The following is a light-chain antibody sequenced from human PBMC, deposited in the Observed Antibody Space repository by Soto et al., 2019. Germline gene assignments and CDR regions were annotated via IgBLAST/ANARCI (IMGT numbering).Light chain of an antibody. CDR2: DVS. CDR3: SSYAGSYTLDVV. CDR1: SSDVGGYNY. Sequence: QSVLTQPRSVSGSPGQSVTISCTGTSSDVGGYNYVSWYQQHPGKAPKLMIYDVSKRPSGVPDRFSGSKSGNTASLTISGLQAEDEADYYCSSYAGSYTLDVVFGGGTKLTVL. V-gene: IGLV2-11*01. J-gene: IGLJ2*01.